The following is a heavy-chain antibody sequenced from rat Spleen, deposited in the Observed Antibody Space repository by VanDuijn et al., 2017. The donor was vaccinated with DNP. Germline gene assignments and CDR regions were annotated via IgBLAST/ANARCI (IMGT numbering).Heavy chain of an antibody. Sequence: EVQLVESDGGLVQPGRSLKLSCAASGFTFSDYYMAWVRQAPTKGLEWVATTSYDGSSTYYRDSVKGRFTISRDNAKSTLYLQMDSLRSEETATYYCARHYYSSSASFDYWGQGVMVTVSS. CDR1: GFTFSDYY. V-gene: IGHV5-29*01. CDR2: TSYDGSST. D-gene: IGHD1-2*01. J-gene: IGHJ2*01. CDR3: ARHYYSSSASFDY.